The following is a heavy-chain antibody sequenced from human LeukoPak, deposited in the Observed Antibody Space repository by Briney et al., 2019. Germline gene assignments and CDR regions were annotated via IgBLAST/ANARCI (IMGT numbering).Heavy chain of an antibody. Sequence: GGSLRLSCAVSGFTVSSSYMSWVRQSPGKGLEWVSFIYTGGSTYYADSVKGRFSISGDNSKNMLYLQMNSLRAEDTAVYYCAREAGATDYWGQGTLVTVSS. CDR1: GFTVSSSY. J-gene: IGHJ4*02. V-gene: IGHV3-66*01. D-gene: IGHD1-26*01. CDR3: AREAGATDY. CDR2: IYTGGST.